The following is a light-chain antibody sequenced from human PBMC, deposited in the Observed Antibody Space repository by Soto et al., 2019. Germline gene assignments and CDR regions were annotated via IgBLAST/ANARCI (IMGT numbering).Light chain of an antibody. CDR1: QSISSW. Sequence: DIQMTQSPSTLSASVGDRVTITCRASQSISSWLAWYQQKPGKAPKLLIYKASSLKSGVPSRFSGSGSGTEFTLTISSLQPADFATYYCQHYNRYSEAFGQGTKVDIK. CDR2: KAS. V-gene: IGKV1-5*03. CDR3: QHYNRYSEA. J-gene: IGKJ1*01.